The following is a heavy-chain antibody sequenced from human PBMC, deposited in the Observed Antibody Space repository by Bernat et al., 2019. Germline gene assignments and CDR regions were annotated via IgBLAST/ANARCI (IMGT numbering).Heavy chain of an antibody. D-gene: IGHD4-17*01. Sequence: VQLLESGGDLVQPGGSLRLSCAASGFTFSSYGMHWVRQAPGKGLEWVAVISYDGSNKYYADSVKGRFTISRDNSKNTLYLQMNSLRAEDTAVYYCAKDNYGDYQPLDYWGQGTLVTVSS. V-gene: IGHV3-30*18. CDR3: AKDNYGDYQPLDY. CDR2: ISYDGSNK. J-gene: IGHJ4*02. CDR1: GFTFSSYG.